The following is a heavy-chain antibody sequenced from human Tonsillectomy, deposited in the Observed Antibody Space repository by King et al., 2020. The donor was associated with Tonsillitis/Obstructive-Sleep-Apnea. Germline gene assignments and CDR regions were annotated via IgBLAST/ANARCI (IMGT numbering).Heavy chain of an antibody. CDR1: GGSISSSSYY. CDR2: IYYSGST. D-gene: IGHD5-12*01. Sequence: QLQESGPGLVKPSETLSLTCTVSGGSISSSSYYWGWIRQPPGKGLEWIGSIYYSGSTYYNPSLKSRVTISVDTSKNQFSLKLSSVTAADTAVYYCAGSVEYSGYDSHYYYYYMDVWGKGTTVTVSS. V-gene: IGHV4-39*01. CDR3: AGSVEYSGYDSHYYYYYMDV. J-gene: IGHJ6*03.